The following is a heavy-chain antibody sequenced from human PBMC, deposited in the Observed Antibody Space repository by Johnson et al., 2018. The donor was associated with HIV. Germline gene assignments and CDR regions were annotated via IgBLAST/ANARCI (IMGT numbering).Heavy chain of an antibody. CDR3: ARGSTVTTLSGAFDI. Sequence: QVQFVESGGGLVQPGGSLRLSCAASGFTFSDYYMSWIRQAPGKGLEWVSYISSSGSTIYYADSVKCRFTISRDNAKNSLYLQMNSLRVDDTAVYYCARGSTVTTLSGAFDIWGQGTLVTVSS. D-gene: IGHD4-11*01. V-gene: IGHV3-11*04. J-gene: IGHJ3*02. CDR1: GFTFSDYY. CDR2: ISSSGSTI.